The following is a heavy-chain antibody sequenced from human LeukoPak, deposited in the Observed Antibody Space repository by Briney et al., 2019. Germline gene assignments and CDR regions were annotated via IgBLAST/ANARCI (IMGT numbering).Heavy chain of an antibody. CDR2: IYYSGST. D-gene: IGHD2-15*01. CDR3: ARDGYCSGGSCLTRGMDV. Sequence: SETLSLTCTVSGGSISNTDSYWNWIRQPPGKGLEWIGYIYYSGSTNYNPSLKSRVTISVDTSKNQFSLKLSSVTAADTAVYYCARDGYCSGGSCLTRGMDVWGQGTTVTVSS. CDR1: GGSISNTDSY. J-gene: IGHJ6*02. V-gene: IGHV4-61*08.